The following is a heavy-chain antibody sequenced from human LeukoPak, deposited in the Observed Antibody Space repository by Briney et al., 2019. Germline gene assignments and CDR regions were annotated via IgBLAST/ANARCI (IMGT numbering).Heavy chain of an antibody. J-gene: IGHJ3*02. CDR3: ARDAVYCSGGSCYLQGGAFDI. D-gene: IGHD2-15*01. CDR1: GFTFSSYA. V-gene: IGHV3-30*04. CDR2: ISYDGSNK. Sequence: GGSLRLSCAASGFTFSSYAMHWVRQAPGKGLEWVAVISYDGSNKYYADSVKGRFTISRDNSKNTLYLQMNSLRAEDTAVYYCARDAVYCSGGSCYLQGGAFDIWGQGTMVTVSS.